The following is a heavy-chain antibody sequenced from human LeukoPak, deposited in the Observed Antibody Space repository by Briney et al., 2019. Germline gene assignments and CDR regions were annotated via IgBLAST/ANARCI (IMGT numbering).Heavy chain of an antibody. D-gene: IGHD6-13*01. CDR1: GGSISSGAYY. CDR3: ARDGGHSNSWYDY. CDR2: IYYSGNT. J-gene: IGHJ4*02. V-gene: IGHV4-31*03. Sequence: SQTLSLTCTVSGGSISSGAYYWRWIRQHPGKGLEWIGYIYYSGNTYYNPSLKSRVTISADTSKNQFSLKLTSVTAADTAVYYCARDGGHSNSWYDYWGQGTLVTVSS.